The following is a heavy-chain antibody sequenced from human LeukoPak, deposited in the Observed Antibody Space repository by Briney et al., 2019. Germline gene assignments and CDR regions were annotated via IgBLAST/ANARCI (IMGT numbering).Heavy chain of an antibody. V-gene: IGHV1-2*02. J-gene: IGHJ4*02. D-gene: IGHD2-15*01. CDR2: VNPNSGGT. CDR3: ARAPRYCSGGSCYYPTDY. Sequence: ASVKVSCKASGYTFTGYYMHWVRQAPGHGLEWMGWVNPNSGGTNYAQKFQGRVTMTRDTSISTAYMELSRLRSDDTAVYYCARAPRYCSGGSCYYPTDYWGQGTLVTVSS. CDR1: GYTFTGYY.